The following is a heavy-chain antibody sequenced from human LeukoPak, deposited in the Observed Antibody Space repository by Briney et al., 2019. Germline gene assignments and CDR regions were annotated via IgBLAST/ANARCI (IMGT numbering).Heavy chain of an antibody. J-gene: IGHJ5*02. V-gene: IGHV4-38-2*02. CDR1: GYSISSGYY. CDR2: IYHSGST. CDR3: ARRRCSSTSCYVYRVVVNWFDP. D-gene: IGHD2-2*01. Sequence: SETLSLTCTVSGYSISSGYYWGWIRQPPGKGLEWIGSIYHSGSTYYNPSLKSRVTISVDTSKNQFSLKLSSVTAADTAVYYCARRRCSSTSCYVYRVVVNWFDPWGQGTLVTVSS.